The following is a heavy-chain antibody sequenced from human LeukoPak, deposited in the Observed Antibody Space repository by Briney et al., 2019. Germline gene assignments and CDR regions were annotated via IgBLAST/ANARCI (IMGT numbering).Heavy chain of an antibody. CDR1: GFTFDRFT. D-gene: IGHD4-17*01. V-gene: IGHV3-43*01. Sequence: GGSLRLSCAASGFTFDRFTIHWVRQTPGKGLEWVSLINRRGHTFYADSVKGRFTISRDNSKNTLYLQMNSLRAEDTAVYYCAKSACVRCPDWFDPWGQGTLVTVSS. J-gene: IGHJ5*02. CDR3: AKSACVRCPDWFDP. CDR2: INRRGHT.